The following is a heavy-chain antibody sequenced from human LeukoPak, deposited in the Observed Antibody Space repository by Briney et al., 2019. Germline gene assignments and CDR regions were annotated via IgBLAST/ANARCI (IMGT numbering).Heavy chain of an antibody. D-gene: IGHD4-23*01. J-gene: IGHJ4*02. CDR1: GFAFSSYG. CDR2: IRYDGSNK. CDR3: AKVTRGRYGGAFDY. V-gene: IGHV3-30*02. Sequence: GGSLRLSCAASGFAFSSYGMHWVRQAPGKGLEWVAFIRYDGSNKYYADSVKGRFTISRDNSKNTLYLQMNSLRAEDTAVYYCAKVTRGRYGGAFDYWGQGTLVTVSS.